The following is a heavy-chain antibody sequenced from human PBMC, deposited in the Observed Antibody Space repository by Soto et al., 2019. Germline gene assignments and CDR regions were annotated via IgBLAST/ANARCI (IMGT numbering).Heavy chain of an antibody. D-gene: IGHD3-22*01. J-gene: IGHJ3*02. CDR3: ARDVNYYDSSGYYHDAFDI. CDR1: GGSISSGDYY. V-gene: IGHV4-30-4*01. CDR2: FYYSGST. Sequence: QVQLQESGPGLVKPSQTLSLTCTVSGGSISSGDYYWSWIRQPPGKGLEWIGYFYYSGSTYYNPSLKSRVTISVDTSKNQFSLKLSSVTAADTAVYYCARDVNYYDSSGYYHDAFDIWGQGTMVTVSS.